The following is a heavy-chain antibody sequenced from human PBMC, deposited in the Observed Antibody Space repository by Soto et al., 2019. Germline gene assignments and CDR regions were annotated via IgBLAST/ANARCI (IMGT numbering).Heavy chain of an antibody. J-gene: IGHJ6*02. CDR1: GYSFTSYW. CDR3: ARILAAAGFYYYYGMDV. CDR2: IFPGDSDT. Sequence: GESLKISCKASGYSFTSYWIGWVRQMPGKGLEWMGIIFPGDSDTRYSPSFQGQVTISVDKSISAAYLQRSSLKASDTAMYYCARILAAAGFYYYYGMDVWGQGTTVTVSS. D-gene: IGHD6-13*01. V-gene: IGHV5-51*01.